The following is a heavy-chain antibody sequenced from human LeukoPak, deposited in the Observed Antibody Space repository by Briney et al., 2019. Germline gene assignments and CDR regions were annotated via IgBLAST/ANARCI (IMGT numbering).Heavy chain of an antibody. Sequence: GGSLRLSCPASGFTVSSNYISWVRQAPGKGLEWVSVIYSGGSTYYADSVKGRFTISRDNSKNTLYLQMNSLRAEDTAVYYCAREPYDSSGYPWGQGTLVTVSS. V-gene: IGHV3-53*01. CDR2: IYSGGST. CDR3: AREPYDSSGYP. D-gene: IGHD3-22*01. CDR1: GFTVSSNY. J-gene: IGHJ5*02.